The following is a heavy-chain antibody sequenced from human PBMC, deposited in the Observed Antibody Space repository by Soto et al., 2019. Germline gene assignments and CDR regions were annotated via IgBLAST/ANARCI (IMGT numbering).Heavy chain of an antibody. CDR3: ARALYYGSGSTAHFDY. V-gene: IGHV4-30-2*01. CDR1: CGSISSGGYS. CDR2: IYHSGST. D-gene: IGHD3-10*01. Sequence: NPSETLSLTCAVSCGSISSGGYSWSWIRQPPGKGLEWIGYIYHSGSTYYNPSLKSRVTISVDRSKNQFSLKLSSVTAADTAVYYCARALYYGSGSTAHFDYWGQGTLVTVSS. J-gene: IGHJ4*02.